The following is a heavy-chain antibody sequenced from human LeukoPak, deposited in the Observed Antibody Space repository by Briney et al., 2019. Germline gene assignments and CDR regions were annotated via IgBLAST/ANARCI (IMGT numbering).Heavy chain of an antibody. J-gene: IGHJ4*02. Sequence: GASVKVSCKASGYTFTNYGVTWVRQAPGQGLEWMGWISPYNGNTKYAHKLQGRVTMTTDTSTSTAYMELRSLRSEDTAVYYCARGVIAAAGGADYWGQGTLVTVSS. CDR3: ARGVIAAAGGADY. D-gene: IGHD6-13*01. V-gene: IGHV1-18*01. CDR2: ISPYNGNT. CDR1: GYTFTNYG.